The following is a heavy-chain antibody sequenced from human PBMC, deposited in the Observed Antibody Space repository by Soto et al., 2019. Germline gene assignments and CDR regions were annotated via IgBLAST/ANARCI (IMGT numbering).Heavy chain of an antibody. D-gene: IGHD4-17*01. CDR1: GFTLSGVG. Sequence: QVQLVESGGGVVQPGRSLRLSCVASGFTLSGVGMHWVRQAPDKGLEWVAMIWNDGSKTYYGHSVNGRFTISRDTSRNTVYLQMDSLTSGDSAVYYCARHYAAHGYDHWGQGTLVTVSS. CDR2: IWNDGSKT. CDR3: ARHYAAHGYDH. V-gene: IGHV3-33*01. J-gene: IGHJ5*02.